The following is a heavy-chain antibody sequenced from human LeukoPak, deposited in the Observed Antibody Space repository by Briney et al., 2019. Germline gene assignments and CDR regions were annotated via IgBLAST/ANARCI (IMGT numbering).Heavy chain of an antibody. J-gene: IGHJ4*02. CDR3: AADHDPAYCGGDCLTN. Sequence: ASVKVSCTASGFTFTSSAMQWVRQARGQRLEWIGWIVVGSGNTNYAQKFQERVTITRDMSTSTAYMELSSLRSEDTAVYYCAADHDPAYCGGDCLTNWGQGTLVTVSS. V-gene: IGHV1-58*02. CDR2: IVVGSGNT. D-gene: IGHD2-21*02. CDR1: GFTFTSSA.